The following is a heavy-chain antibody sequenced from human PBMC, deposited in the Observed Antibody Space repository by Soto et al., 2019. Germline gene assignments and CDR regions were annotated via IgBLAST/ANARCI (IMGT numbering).Heavy chain of an antibody. Sequence: EVQLVESGGGLVKPGGSLRLSCAASGFTFTDAWMNWVRQAPGKGLEWVGHIKSKASGGTTDYAAPVKVRFTISRDDSKNTLYLQMNNLKTEDTAVYYCTSDTSGYYYPSHWGQGTLVTVSS. D-gene: IGHD3-22*01. J-gene: IGHJ4*02. CDR3: TSDTSGYYYPSH. CDR1: GFTFTDAW. V-gene: IGHV3-15*07. CDR2: IKSKASGGTT.